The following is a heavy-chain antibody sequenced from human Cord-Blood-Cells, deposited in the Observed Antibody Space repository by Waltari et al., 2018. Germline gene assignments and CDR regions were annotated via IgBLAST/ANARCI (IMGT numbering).Heavy chain of an antibody. Sequence: QVQLQQWGAGLLKPSETLSLTCAVYGGSFSGYYWSWIRQPPGKGLEWIGEINHSGSTNSYPSLWIRVTISVDTSKNQFSLELSSVTAADTAVYYCASNTRTQYYDILTGYAFDIWGQGTMVTVSS. D-gene: IGHD3-9*01. CDR3: ASNTRTQYYDILTGYAFDI. CDR2: INHSGST. V-gene: IGHV4-34*01. CDR1: GGSFSGYY. J-gene: IGHJ3*02.